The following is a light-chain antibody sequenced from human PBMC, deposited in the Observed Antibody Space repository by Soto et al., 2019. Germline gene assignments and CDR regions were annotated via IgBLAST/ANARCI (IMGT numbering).Light chain of an antibody. CDR1: SSNIGAGYD. CDR3: QSYDSSLIGVV. CDR2: GNS. J-gene: IGLJ2*01. Sequence: QSVLPQPPSVSGAPGQRVTISCTGSSSNIGAGYDVHWYQQLPGTAPKLLIYGNSNRPSGVPDGFSGAKPGTAASLAITGVQAEDEADDYCQSYDSSLIGVVFGGETKLTV. V-gene: IGLV1-40*01.